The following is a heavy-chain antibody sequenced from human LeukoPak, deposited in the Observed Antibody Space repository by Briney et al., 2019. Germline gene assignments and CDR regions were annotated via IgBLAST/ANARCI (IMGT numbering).Heavy chain of an antibody. D-gene: IGHD3-9*01. CDR3: AGRRLRYFDWDDP. Sequence: SQTLSLTCAISGDSVSSNSAAWNWIRQSPSRGLEWLGRTYYRSKWYNEYAVSVKSRITINPDTSKNQFSLKLSSVTAADTAVYYCAGRRLRYFDWDDPWGQGTLVTVSS. J-gene: IGHJ5*02. CDR2: TYYRSKWYN. CDR1: GDSVSSNSAA. V-gene: IGHV6-1*01.